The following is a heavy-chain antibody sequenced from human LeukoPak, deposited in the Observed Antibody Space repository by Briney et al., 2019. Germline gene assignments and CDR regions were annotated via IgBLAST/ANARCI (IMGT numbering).Heavy chain of an antibody. CDR3: ARRVATSTYLDY. V-gene: IGHV3-23*01. Sequence: PRGSLRLSCAASGFTLSSYAMSWVRQAPGKGLEWISVIGASGTTYYLDSVKGRFTISRDSSRNTLNLEMNSLRAEDTAVYYCARRVATSTYLDYWGQGTLVTVSS. D-gene: IGHD5-12*01. J-gene: IGHJ4*02. CDR2: IGASGTT. CDR1: GFTLSSYA.